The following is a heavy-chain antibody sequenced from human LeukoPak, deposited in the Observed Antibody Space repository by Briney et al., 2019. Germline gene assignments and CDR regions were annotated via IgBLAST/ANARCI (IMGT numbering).Heavy chain of an antibody. CDR3: AAGTAGVYYYYYGMDV. CDR1: GFTFTSSA. D-gene: IGHD6-19*01. CDR2: IVVGSGNT. V-gene: IGHV1-58*01. Sequence: SVKVSCKASGFTFTSSAVQWVRQARGQRLEWIGWIVVGSGNTNYAQKLQERVTITRDMSTSTAYMELSSLRSEDTAVYYCAAGTAGVYYYYYGMDVWGQGTTVTVSS. J-gene: IGHJ6*02.